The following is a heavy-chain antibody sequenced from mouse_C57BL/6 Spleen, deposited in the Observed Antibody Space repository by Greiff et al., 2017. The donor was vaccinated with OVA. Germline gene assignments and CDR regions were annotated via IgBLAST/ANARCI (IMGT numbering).Heavy chain of an antibody. CDR1: GFSLTSYG. CDR2: IWRGGST. Sequence: QVHVKQSGPGLVQPSQSLSITCTVSGFSLTSYGVHWVRQSPGKGLEWLGVIWRGGSTDYNAAFMSRLSITKDNSKSQVFFKMNSLQADDTAIYYCAKNYYGSSPYYYAMDYWGQGTSVTVSS. CDR3: AKNYYGSSPYYYAMDY. J-gene: IGHJ4*01. V-gene: IGHV2-5*01. D-gene: IGHD1-1*01.